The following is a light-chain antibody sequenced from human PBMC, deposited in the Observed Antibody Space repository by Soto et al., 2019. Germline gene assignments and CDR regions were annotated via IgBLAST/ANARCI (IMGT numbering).Light chain of an antibody. CDR2: EVS. CDR1: SSDVGGYNY. V-gene: IGLV2-14*01. Sequence: QSALTQPASVSGSPGQSITISCTGTSSDVGGYNYVSWYQQHPGKAPKLMIYEVSNRPSGVSNRFSGSKSGNTASLTISGVQAEDGADYYCSSYTSSSTLLVFGGGTQLTVL. J-gene: IGLJ2*01. CDR3: SSYTSSSTLLV.